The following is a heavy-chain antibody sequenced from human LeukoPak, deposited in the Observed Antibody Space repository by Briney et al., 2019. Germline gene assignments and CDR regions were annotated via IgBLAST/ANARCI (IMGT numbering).Heavy chain of an antibody. CDR2: INPSGGST. V-gene: IGHV1-46*01. CDR1: GYTFTSYG. D-gene: IGHD1-26*01. Sequence: ASVRASCKASGYTFTSYGISWVRQAPGQGLEWMGIINPSGGSTSYAQKFQGRVTMTRDTSTSTVYMELSSLRSEDTAVYYCARDGLATTDYWGQGTLVTVSS. J-gene: IGHJ4*02. CDR3: ARDGLATTDY.